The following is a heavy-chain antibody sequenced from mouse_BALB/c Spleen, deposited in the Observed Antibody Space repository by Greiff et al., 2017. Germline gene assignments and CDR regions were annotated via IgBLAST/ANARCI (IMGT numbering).Heavy chain of an antibody. CDR2: INPSTGYT. D-gene: IGHD2-14*01. J-gene: IGHJ3*01. V-gene: IGHV1-7*01. Sequence: QVHLQESGAELAKPGASVKMSCKASGYTFTSYWMHWVKQRPGQGLEWIGYINPSTGYTEYNQKFKDKATLTADKSSSTAYMQLSSLTSEDSAVYYCARPVYRSFAYWGQGTLVTVSA. CDR1: GYTFTSYW. CDR3: ARPVYRSFAY.